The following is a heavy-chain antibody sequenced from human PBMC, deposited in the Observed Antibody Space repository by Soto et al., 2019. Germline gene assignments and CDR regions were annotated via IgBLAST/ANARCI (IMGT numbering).Heavy chain of an antibody. CDR3: AREDDYGGNYYFDY. Sequence: GASVKVSCKASGGTFSSYAITWVRQAPGQGLEWMGWISAYNGNTNYAQKFQGRVTMTTDTSTSTAYMELRSLRSDDTAVYYCAREDDYGGNYYFDYWGQGTLVTVSS. J-gene: IGHJ4*02. V-gene: IGHV1-18*01. CDR1: GGTFSSYA. D-gene: IGHD4-17*01. CDR2: ISAYNGNT.